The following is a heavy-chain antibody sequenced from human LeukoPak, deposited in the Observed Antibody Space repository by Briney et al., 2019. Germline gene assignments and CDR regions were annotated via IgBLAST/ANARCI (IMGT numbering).Heavy chain of an antibody. J-gene: IGHJ5*02. V-gene: IGHV3-30*18. CDR1: GFTFSSYG. CDR3: AKDRYSSSWYWFDP. CDR2: ISYDGSNK. Sequence: GRSLRLSCAASGFTFSSYGMLWVRQAPGKGLEWVAVISYDGSNKYYADSVKGRFTISRDNSKNTLYLQMNSLRAEDTAVYYCAKDRYSSSWYWFDPWGQGTLVTVSS. D-gene: IGHD6-13*01.